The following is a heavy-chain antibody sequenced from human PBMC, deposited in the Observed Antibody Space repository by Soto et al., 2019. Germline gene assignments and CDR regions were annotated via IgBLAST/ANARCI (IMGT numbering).Heavy chain of an antibody. Sequence: EVLLVQSGAEVKKPGESLTISCEASGFNLNHFWITWLRQVPGRGFQWMGRIDPSDSRAEFHPSFRGRVSISVDHATATVYLHFVSLKVSDTGIYFCANLLGRPTADPATLASPDFDLWGQGTLVVVSS. D-gene: IGHD6-6*01. CDR1: GFNLNHFW. V-gene: IGHV5-10-1*03. J-gene: IGHJ4*02. CDR3: ANLLGRPTADPATLASPDFDL. CDR2: IDPSDSRA.